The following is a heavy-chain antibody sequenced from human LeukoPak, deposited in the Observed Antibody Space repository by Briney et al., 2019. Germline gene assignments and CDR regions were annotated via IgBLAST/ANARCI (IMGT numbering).Heavy chain of an antibody. CDR2: IHYSGST. Sequence: SETLSLTCTVSGGSIGSYYWSWVRQPPGKGLEWIGYIHYSGSTNYNPSLKSRVTTSIDTSKNQFSLKVTSVTAADAAVYYCARAGFYASVNQYYYYYYMDVWGTGTTVTVSS. CDR3: ARAGFYASVNQYYYYYYMDV. V-gene: IGHV4-59*01. J-gene: IGHJ6*03. CDR1: GGSIGSYY. D-gene: IGHD2/OR15-2a*01.